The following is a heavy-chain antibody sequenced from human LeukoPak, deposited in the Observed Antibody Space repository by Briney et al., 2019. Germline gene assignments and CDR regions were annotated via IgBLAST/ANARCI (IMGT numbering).Heavy chain of an antibody. Sequence: GGSLRLSCSASGFTFSSYALHWVRQAPGKGLEYVSTISSNGGSTYYAGSVKGRFTISRDNSKNTLYLQMSSLRAEDTAVYYCVKGYSSSEAWGQGTLVTVSS. J-gene: IGHJ4*02. V-gene: IGHV3-64D*09. CDR1: GFTFSSYA. CDR3: VKGYSSSEA. CDR2: ISSNGGST. D-gene: IGHD6-6*01.